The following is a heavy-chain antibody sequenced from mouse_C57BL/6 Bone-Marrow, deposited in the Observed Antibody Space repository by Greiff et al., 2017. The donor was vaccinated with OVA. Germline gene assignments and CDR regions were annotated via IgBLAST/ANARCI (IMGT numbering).Heavy chain of an antibody. Sequence: LQESGAELVRPGASVKLSCKASGYTFTDYYINWVKQRPGQGLEWIARIYPGSGNTYYNEKFKGKATLTAEKSSSTAYMQLSSLTSEDSAVYFCAQLAWFAYWGQGTLVTVSA. CDR3: AQLAWFAY. CDR2: IYPGSGNT. V-gene: IGHV1-76*01. CDR1: GYTFTDYY. J-gene: IGHJ3*01. D-gene: IGHD4-1*02.